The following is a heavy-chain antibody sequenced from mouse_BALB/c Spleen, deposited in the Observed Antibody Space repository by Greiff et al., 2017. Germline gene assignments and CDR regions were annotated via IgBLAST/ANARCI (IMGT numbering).Heavy chain of an antibody. CDR2: ISSGSSTI. J-gene: IGHJ3*01. CDR3: ARYPYEGYSAWFAY. V-gene: IGHV5-17*02. Sequence: EVKLQESGGGLVQPGGSRKLSCAASGFTFSSFGMHWVRQAPEKGLEWVAYISSGSSTIYYANTVKGRFTIARDNPKNTLFLQVTSLRSEDTAVYSCARYPYEGYSAWFAYWGQGTLVTVSA. CDR1: GFTFSSFG. D-gene: IGHD2-3*01.